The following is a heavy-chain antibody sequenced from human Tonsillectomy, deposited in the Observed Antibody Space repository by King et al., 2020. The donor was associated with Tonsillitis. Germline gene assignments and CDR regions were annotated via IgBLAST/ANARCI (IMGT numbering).Heavy chain of an antibody. CDR3: AREGCNSWYEGYVDY. D-gene: IGHD6-13*01. J-gene: IGHJ4*02. CDR2: ISFDVSNK. CDR1: GFTFSSYA. V-gene: IGHV3-30*09. Sequence: VQLVESGGGVVQPGRSLRLSCAASGFTFSSYAMHWVRQAPGKGLEWVAVISFDVSNKYYADSVKGRFAISRDNSKNTLYLQMNSLRAEDTAVYYCAREGCNSWYEGYVDYWGQGTLVTVSS.